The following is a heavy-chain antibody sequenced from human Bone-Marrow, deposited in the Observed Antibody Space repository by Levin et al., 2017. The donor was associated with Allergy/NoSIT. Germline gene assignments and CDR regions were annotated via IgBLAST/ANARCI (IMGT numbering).Heavy chain of an antibody. V-gene: IGHV3-30*12. CDR1: GFTLSNHG. J-gene: IGHJ4*02. D-gene: IGHD2/OR15-2a*01. CDR2: LSSDGIST. Sequence: PGESLKISCVASGFTLSNHGMQWVRQAPGKGLEWLAVLSSDGISTYYIDSVKGRFTISRDTSKNTLHLQMNSLRVEDTAVYYCARGRGAFSNYYLDYWGQGTQVIVSS. CDR3: ARGRGAFSNYYLDY.